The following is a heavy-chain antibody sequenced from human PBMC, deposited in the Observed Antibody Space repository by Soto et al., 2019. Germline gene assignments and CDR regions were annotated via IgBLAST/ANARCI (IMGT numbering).Heavy chain of an antibody. J-gene: IGHJ4*02. CDR3: AKLPPGQMMEPPDY. CDR1: GYTFTSYA. V-gene: IGHV1-3*01. Sequence: ASVKVSCKASGYTFTSYAMHWVRQAPGQRLEWMGWINAGNGNTKYSQKFQGRVTITRDTSASTAYMELSSLRSEDTAVYYCAKLPPGQMMEPPDYWGQGTLVTVSS. D-gene: IGHD1-1*01. CDR2: INAGNGNT.